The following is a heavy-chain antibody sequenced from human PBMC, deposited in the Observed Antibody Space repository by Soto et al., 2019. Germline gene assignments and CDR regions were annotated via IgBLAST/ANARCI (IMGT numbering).Heavy chain of an antibody. CDR2: IIPIFGTA. CDR3: ARGPSDDYGDYQLLHFDY. V-gene: IGHV1-69*12. Sequence: QVQLVQSGAEVKKPGSSVKVSGKASGGTFSSYAISWVRQAPGQGLEWMGGIIPIFGTANYAQKFQGRVTITADESTSTAYMELSSLRSEDTAVYYCARGPSDDYGDYQLLHFDYWGQGTLVTVSS. D-gene: IGHD4-17*01. CDR1: GGTFSSYA. J-gene: IGHJ4*02.